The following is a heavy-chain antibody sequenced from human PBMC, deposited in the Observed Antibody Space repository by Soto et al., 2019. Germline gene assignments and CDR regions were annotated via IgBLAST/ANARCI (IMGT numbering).Heavy chain of an antibody. CDR1: GFTFSSYA. V-gene: IGHV3-30-3*01. CDR2: ISYDGSNK. CDR3: ARDRFLYCGGDCYELGY. Sequence: GGSLRLSCAASGFTFSSYAMYWVRQAPGKGLEWVAVISYDGSNKYYADSVKGRFTISRDNSKNTLYLQMNSLRAEDTAVYYCARDRFLYCGGDCYELGYWGQGTLVTVSS. D-gene: IGHD2-21*02. J-gene: IGHJ4*02.